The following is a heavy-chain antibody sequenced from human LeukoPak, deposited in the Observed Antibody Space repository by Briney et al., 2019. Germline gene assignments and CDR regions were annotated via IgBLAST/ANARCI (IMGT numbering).Heavy chain of an antibody. Sequence: GASVNVSCKSSGYTFTIYGISWVRQPPGQGLEWMGWISAYNGSTNYAQKLQGRVTMTTDTSTSTAYMELRSLRSDDTAVYYCARGCSSTSCYLPYFDYWGQGTLVTVSS. V-gene: IGHV1-18*04. J-gene: IGHJ4*02. D-gene: IGHD2-2*01. CDR1: GYTFTIYG. CDR2: ISAYNGST. CDR3: ARGCSSTSCYLPYFDY.